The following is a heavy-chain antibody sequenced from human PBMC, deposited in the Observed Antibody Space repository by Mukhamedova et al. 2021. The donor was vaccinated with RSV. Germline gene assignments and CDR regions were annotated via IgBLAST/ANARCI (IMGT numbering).Heavy chain of an antibody. CDR3: ARDDPGGNPWYFDL. V-gene: IGHV4-59*01. CDR2: GST. J-gene: IGHJ2*01. Sequence: GSTNYNPSLKSRVTISVDTSKNQFSLKLSSVTAADTAVYYCARDDPGGNPWYFDLWGRGTLVTVSS. D-gene: IGHD4-23*01.